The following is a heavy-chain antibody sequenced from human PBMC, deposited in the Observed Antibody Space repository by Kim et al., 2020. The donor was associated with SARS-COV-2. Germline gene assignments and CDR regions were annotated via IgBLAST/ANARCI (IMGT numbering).Heavy chain of an antibody. D-gene: IGHD3-10*01. CDR3: ARGGRGRYYSGSGSFSPRPANAFDI. CDR1: GGSFSGYY. J-gene: IGHJ3*02. V-gene: IGHV4-34*01. Sequence: SETLSLTCAVYGGSFSGYYWSWIRQPPGKGLEWIGEINHSGSTNYNPSLKSRVTISVDTSKNQFSLKLSSVTAADTAVYYCARGGRGRYYSGSGSFSPRPANAFDIWGQGTMVTVSS. CDR2: INHSGST.